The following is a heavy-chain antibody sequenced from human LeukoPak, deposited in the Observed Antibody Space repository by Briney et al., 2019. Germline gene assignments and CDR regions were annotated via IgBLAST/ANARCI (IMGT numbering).Heavy chain of an antibody. V-gene: IGHV3-23*01. Sequence: GGSLRLSCAASGFTFSSYAMSWVRQAPGKGLEWVSAISGSGGSTYYADSVKGRFTISRDNSKNTLYLQMNSLRAEDTAVYYCAKFDHDFWSGYHAFDYWGQGTLVTVSS. CDR1: GFTFSSYA. CDR2: ISGSGGST. CDR3: AKFDHDFWSGYHAFDY. J-gene: IGHJ4*02. D-gene: IGHD3-3*01.